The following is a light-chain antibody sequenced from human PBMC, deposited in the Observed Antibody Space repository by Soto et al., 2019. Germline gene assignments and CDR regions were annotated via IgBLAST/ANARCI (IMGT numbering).Light chain of an antibody. CDR2: DAS. J-gene: IGLJ1*01. Sequence: QSVLTQPRSVSGSPGQSVTVSCTGTSSDVGGYNSVSWYQQHPGKAPKLMIYDASKRPSGVPDRFSGSKSGNTASLTISGLQAEDEADYYCCSYVGSYSYVFGTGTKVTVL. CDR1: SSDVGGYNS. V-gene: IGLV2-11*01. CDR3: CSYVGSYSYV.